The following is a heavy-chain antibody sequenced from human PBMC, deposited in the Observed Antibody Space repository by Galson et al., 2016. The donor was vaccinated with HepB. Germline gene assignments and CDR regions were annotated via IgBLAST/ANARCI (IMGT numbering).Heavy chain of an antibody. V-gene: IGHV3-30*18. CDR2: DSMDGRRK. CDR1: GFTFSKYG. J-gene: IGHJ4*02. Sequence: SLRLSCAASGFTFSKYGMHWVRQAPGKGLEWVAADSMDGRRKFYADSVKGRFTISRDNSNNMLFLQMSSLRPGDTAVYYCAKRHEYCPPVGCSVDYWGQGTLVFVSS. D-gene: IGHD2/OR15-2a*01. CDR3: AKRHEYCPPVGCSVDY.